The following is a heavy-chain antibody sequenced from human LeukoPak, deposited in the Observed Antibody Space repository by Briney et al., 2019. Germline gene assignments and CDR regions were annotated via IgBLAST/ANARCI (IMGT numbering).Heavy chain of an antibody. Sequence: PSETLSLTCTVSGGSISSYYWSWIRQPPRQGLDWVGYIYYSGSTNYNPSLKSRVTISVDTSKNQFSLKLSSVTAADTAVYYCARWFSYYDSSGHGYWGQGTLVTVSS. CDR2: IYYSGST. J-gene: IGHJ4*02. CDR3: ARWFSYYDSSGHGY. CDR1: GGSISSYY. V-gene: IGHV4-59*01. D-gene: IGHD3-22*01.